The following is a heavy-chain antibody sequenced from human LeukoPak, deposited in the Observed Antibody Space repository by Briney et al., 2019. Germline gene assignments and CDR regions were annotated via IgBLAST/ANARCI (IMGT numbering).Heavy chain of an antibody. CDR1: GFTFSSYA. V-gene: IGHV3-30*04. Sequence: GGSLRLSCAASGFTFSSYAMHWVRQAPGKGLEWVAVISYDGSNKYYADSVKGRFTISRGNSKNTLYLQMNSLRAEDTAVYYCARDFYSSSSHYYYYMDVWGKGTTVTVSS. CDR2: ISYDGSNK. J-gene: IGHJ6*03. D-gene: IGHD6-6*01. CDR3: ARDFYSSSSHYYYYMDV.